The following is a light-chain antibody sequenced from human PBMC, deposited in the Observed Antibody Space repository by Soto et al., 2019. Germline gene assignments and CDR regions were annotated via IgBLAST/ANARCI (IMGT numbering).Light chain of an antibody. J-gene: IGKJ4*01. Sequence: EIVMTQSPATLSVSPGERATLSCRASQSVSSNLAWYQQKPGQAPRLLIYTTSTRATGIPARFSASGSGTEFTLTISSLQSEDFAVYYCQQYNNWPLTFGGGTQVEIK. V-gene: IGKV3-15*01. CDR2: TTS. CDR1: QSVSSN. CDR3: QQYNNWPLT.